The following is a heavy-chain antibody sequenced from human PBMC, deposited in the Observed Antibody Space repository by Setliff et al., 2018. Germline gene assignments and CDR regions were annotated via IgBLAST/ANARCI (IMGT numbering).Heavy chain of an antibody. D-gene: IGHD3-22*01. J-gene: IGHJ4*02. CDR2: IYQSGST. CDR3: TKSKWLYDSYYFES. CDR1: DDVIRGGHY. Sequence: SETLSLTGIVSDDVIRGGHYWGWVRQPPGKGLEWIGDIYQSGSTHHNPSLKSRVTLSVDTAKNQYSVKLTSVTAADTAVYYCTKSKWLYDSYYFESWGPGKLVTVSS. V-gene: IGHV4-38-2*02.